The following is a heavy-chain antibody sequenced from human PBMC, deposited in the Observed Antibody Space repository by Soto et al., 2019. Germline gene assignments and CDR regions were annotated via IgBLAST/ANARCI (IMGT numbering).Heavy chain of an antibody. CDR3: ARLSAGFRFDY. J-gene: IGHJ4*02. CDR1: GFSISSYY. D-gene: IGHD3-10*01. Sequence: SETLSLTCPVSGFSISSYYWSWIRQPPGKGLEWIGYIYYSGSTNYNPSLKSRVTISVDTSKNQFSLKLSSVTAADTAVYYCARLSAGFRFDYWGQGTLVTVSS. V-gene: IGHV4-59*01. CDR2: IYYSGST.